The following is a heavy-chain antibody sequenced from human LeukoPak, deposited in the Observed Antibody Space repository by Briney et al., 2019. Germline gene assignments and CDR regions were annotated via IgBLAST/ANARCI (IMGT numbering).Heavy chain of an antibody. CDR3: ARAEGRTIFGILDY. J-gene: IGHJ4*02. Sequence: KPSETLSLTCTVSGGSISSYYWSWIRQPPGKGLEWIGYIYYSGSTNYNPSLKSRVTISVDTSKNQFSLKLSSVTAADTAVYYCARAEGRTIFGILDYWGQGTLVTVSS. V-gene: IGHV4-59*01. CDR1: GGSISSYY. CDR2: IYYSGST. D-gene: IGHD3-3*01.